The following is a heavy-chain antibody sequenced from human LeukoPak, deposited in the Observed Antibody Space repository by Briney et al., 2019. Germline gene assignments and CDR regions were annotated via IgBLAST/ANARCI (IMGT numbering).Heavy chain of an antibody. J-gene: IGHJ5*02. V-gene: IGHV1-2*02. D-gene: IGHD4-23*01. CDR2: INPNSGDT. CDR3: TRGRTTVDRFDP. CDR1: GYTFTGYY. Sequence: ASVKVSCKASGYTFTGYYIHWVRQAPGQGLEWVGWINPNSGDTNYAQKFQGRVTMTRDTSISTAFMDLSRLRVDDSAVYYCTRGRTTVDRFDPWGQGTLVTVSS.